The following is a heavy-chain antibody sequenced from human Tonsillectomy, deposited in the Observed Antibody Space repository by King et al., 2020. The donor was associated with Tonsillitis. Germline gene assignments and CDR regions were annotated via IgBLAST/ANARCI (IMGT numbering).Heavy chain of an antibody. J-gene: IGHJ4*02. D-gene: IGHD6-19*01. CDR2: ISYDGSNK. Sequence: VQLVESGGGVVQPGRSLRLSCAASGFTFSSYGMHWVRQAPGKGLEWVAVISYDGSNKYYADSVKGRFTISRDNSKNTLYLLMNSLRAEDTAVYYCARASGSGLYFDYWGQGTLVTVSS. CDR1: GFTFSSYG. V-gene: IGHV3-33*05. CDR3: ARASGSGLYFDY.